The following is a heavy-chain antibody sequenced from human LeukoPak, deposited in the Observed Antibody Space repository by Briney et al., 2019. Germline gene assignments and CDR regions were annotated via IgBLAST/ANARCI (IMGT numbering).Heavy chain of an antibody. D-gene: IGHD3-10*01. CDR3: ARDWYYYASGSHLGYDTFDI. Sequence: ASVKVSCKASGYTFTSYGISWVRQAPGQGLEWMGWISGYNGNTNYAQNLQGRVTMTTDTSSSTAYMELRSLRSDDTAVYYCARDWYYYASGSHLGYDTFDIWGQGTLATVSS. J-gene: IGHJ3*02. V-gene: IGHV1-18*01. CDR1: GYTFTSYG. CDR2: ISGYNGNT.